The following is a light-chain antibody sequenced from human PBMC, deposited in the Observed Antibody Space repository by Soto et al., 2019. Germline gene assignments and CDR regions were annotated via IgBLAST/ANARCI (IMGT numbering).Light chain of an antibody. CDR3: QQYDSYSWT. J-gene: IGKJ1*01. Sequence: DIQMTQSPSTLSASVGDRVTITCRAGQSISGWLAWYQQKPGKAPKLLIYEASTMRSGVPSRFIGSGSGTAFTLPISSLQPDDFAADYCQQYDSYSWTFGQGTKVEIK. CDR1: QSISGW. V-gene: IGKV1-5*01. CDR2: EAS.